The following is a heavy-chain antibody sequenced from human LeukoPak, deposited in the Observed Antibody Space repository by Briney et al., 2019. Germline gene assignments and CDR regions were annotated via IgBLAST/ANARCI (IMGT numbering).Heavy chain of an antibody. V-gene: IGHV3-7*01. CDR2: IKEDGSVK. CDR1: GLTFSNYW. CDR3: ASRPG. Sequence: GGSLRLSCAASGLTFSNYWMNWVRQAPGKGLEWVANIKEDGSVKYYVDSVKGRFTVSRDNAKNSLYLQMNSLRVEDTAVYYCASRPGWGQGTLVTVSS. J-gene: IGHJ4*02.